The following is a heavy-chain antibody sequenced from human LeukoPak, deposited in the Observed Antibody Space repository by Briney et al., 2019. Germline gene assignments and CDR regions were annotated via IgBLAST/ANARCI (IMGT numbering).Heavy chain of an antibody. V-gene: IGHV4-39*01. CDR2: IYYSGST. D-gene: IGHD3-22*01. Sequence: PSETLSLTCTVSGGSLSSSSYYWGWIRQPPGTGLEWIGNIYYSGSTYYNPSLKSRVTISVDTSKNQFSLKLSSVTATDTAVYYCARGVSMIVVVIHDWYFDLWGRGTLVTVSS. CDR3: ARGVSMIVVVIHDWYFDL. J-gene: IGHJ2*01. CDR1: GGSLSSSSYY.